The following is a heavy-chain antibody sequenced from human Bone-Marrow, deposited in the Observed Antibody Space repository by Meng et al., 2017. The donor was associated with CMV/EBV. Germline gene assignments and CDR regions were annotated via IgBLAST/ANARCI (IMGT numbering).Heavy chain of an antibody. CDR2: IYYSGST. CDR1: GGSISSSSYY. J-gene: IGHJ6*02. CDR3: ARQRGEYCSSTSCPEDPYYYYYGMDV. D-gene: IGHD2-2*01. Sequence: GSLSLTCTVSGGSISSSSYYWGWIRQPPGKGLEWIGSIYYSGSTYYNPSLKSRVTISVDTSKNQFSLKLSSVTAADTAVYYCARQRGEYCSSTSCPEDPYYYYYGMDVWGQGTTVTVSS. V-gene: IGHV4-39*01.